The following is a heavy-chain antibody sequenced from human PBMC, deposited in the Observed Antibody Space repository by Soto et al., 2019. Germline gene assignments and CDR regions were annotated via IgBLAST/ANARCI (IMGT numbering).Heavy chain of an antibody. Sequence: QVQLVESGGGVVQPGRSLRLSCSVSGFTFSSHAMHWVRQAPGKGLEWVALISSDGSNKYYADSVKGLFTTSRDNSKNTMYLQMNSLRVEDTAVYYCARDDEGGSDCDLGYWGQGALVTVSS. V-gene: IGHV3-30-3*01. CDR3: ARDDEGGSDCDLGY. J-gene: IGHJ4*02. CDR1: GFTFSSHA. CDR2: ISSDGSNK. D-gene: IGHD1-26*01.